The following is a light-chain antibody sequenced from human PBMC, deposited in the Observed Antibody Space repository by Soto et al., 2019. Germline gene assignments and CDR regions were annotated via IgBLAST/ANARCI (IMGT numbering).Light chain of an antibody. J-gene: IGLJ1*01. CDR1: SSNIGAGYD. V-gene: IGLV1-40*01. CDR2: GNN. Sequence: QSLLTQPPSVSGAPGQSITISCTGSSSNIGAGYDVHWYQQVPGTAPKLLIYGNNNRASGVPDRFSVSKSGTSASLAISGFQAEDEADYYCQSYDNSLTYVFGTGTKVTVL. CDR3: QSYDNSLTYV.